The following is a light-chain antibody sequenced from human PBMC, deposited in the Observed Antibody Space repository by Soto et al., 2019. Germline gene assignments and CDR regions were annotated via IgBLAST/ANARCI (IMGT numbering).Light chain of an antibody. J-gene: IGLJ1*01. CDR2: EVS. Sequence: XSVLTQPASVSGSPGQSITISCTRTSSDVGSYNFVSWYQQHPGEVPKVMIYEVSKRPSGVSDRFSGSKSGNTASLTISGLQAEDEADYYCCADAGRSTYVFGTGTKVTVL. V-gene: IGLV2-23*02. CDR3: CADAGRSTYV. CDR1: SSDVGSYNF.